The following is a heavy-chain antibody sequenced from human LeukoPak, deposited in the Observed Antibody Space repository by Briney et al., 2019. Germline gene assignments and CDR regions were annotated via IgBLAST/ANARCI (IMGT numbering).Heavy chain of an antibody. V-gene: IGHV1-18*01. CDR3: ARYCSGGSCLDY. CDR1: GYTFTSYG. Sequence: ASVKVSCKASGYTFTSYGISWVRQAPGQGLEWMGWISAYNGNTNYAQELQGRVTMTTDTSTSTAYMELRSLRSDDTAVYYCARYCSGGSCLDYWGQGTLVTVSS. CDR2: ISAYNGNT. D-gene: IGHD2-15*01. J-gene: IGHJ4*02.